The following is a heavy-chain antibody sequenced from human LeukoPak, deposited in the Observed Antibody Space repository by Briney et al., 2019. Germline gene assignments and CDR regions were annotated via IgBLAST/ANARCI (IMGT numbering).Heavy chain of an antibody. CDR3: AREGYCSGTSCYSFNY. V-gene: IGHV4-34*01. J-gene: IGHJ4*02. D-gene: IGHD2-2*02. CDR2: INHSGSS. CDR1: GGSFRGYY. Sequence: PSETLSLTCAVYGGSFRGYYWSWIRQPPGKGLEWIGEINHSGSSNYNPSLKSRVTISLDTSKNQFSLNLSSVTAADTAVYYCAREGYCSGTSCYSFNYWGQGTLVTVSS.